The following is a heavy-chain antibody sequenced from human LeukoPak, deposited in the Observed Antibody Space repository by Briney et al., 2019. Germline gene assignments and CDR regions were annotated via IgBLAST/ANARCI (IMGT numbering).Heavy chain of an antibody. CDR2: IYYSGST. V-gene: IGHV4-59*01. CDR3: APTYYYDSSGYYGRDYYYGMDV. J-gene: IGHJ6*02. CDR1: GGSISSYY. D-gene: IGHD3-22*01. Sequence: SETLSLTCTVSGGSISSYYWSWIRQPPGKGLEWIGYIYYSGSTNYNPSLKGRVTISVDTSKNQFSLKLSSVTAADTAVYYCAPTYYYDSSGYYGRDYYYGMDVWGQGTTVTVSS.